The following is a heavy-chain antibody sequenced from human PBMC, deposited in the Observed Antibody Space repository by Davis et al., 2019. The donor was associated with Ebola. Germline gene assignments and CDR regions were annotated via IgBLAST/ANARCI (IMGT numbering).Heavy chain of an antibody. V-gene: IGHV4-61*08. D-gene: IGHD4-17*01. CDR1: AGSVSSGGYY. J-gene: IGHJ6*02. CDR2: IYYRGST. Sequence: SETLSLTCTVSAGSVSSGGYYWNWIRQPPGKGLKWIGYIYYRGSTYYSPSLKSRVTMSVETSKNQFSLKLSSVTAADTAVYYCARGNYGDYIVLYYYNMDVWGQGTTVTVSS. CDR3: ARGNYGDYIVLYYYNMDV.